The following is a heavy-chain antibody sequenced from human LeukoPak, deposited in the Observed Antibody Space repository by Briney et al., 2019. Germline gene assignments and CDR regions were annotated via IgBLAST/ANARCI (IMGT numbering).Heavy chain of an antibody. CDR1: GFTFSSYS. CDR3: ARETYCSSTSCYPPTHDAFDI. D-gene: IGHD2-2*01. CDR2: ISSSSSYI. J-gene: IGHJ3*02. Sequence: GGSLRLSCAASGFTFSSYSMNWVRQAPGKGLEWVSSISSSSSYIYYADSVKGRFTISRDNAKNSLYLQMNSLRAEDTAVYYCARETYCSSTSCYPPTHDAFDIWGQGTMVTVSS. V-gene: IGHV3-21*01.